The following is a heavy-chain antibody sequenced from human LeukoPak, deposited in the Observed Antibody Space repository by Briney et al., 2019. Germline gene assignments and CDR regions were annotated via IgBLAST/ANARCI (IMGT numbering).Heavy chain of an antibody. CDR1: GFIFSNHD. D-gene: IGHD1-1*01. CDR3: ASNRWND. J-gene: IGHJ4*02. CDR2: IGRSGDR. V-gene: IGHV3-69-1*01. Sequence: GGSLRLSCVASGFIFSNHDMTWVRQAPGKGLEWVSSIGRSGDRYYADSVKGRFSISRGNAKNSLFLQMDSLRAEDTAVYSCASNRWNDWGQGTLVTVSS.